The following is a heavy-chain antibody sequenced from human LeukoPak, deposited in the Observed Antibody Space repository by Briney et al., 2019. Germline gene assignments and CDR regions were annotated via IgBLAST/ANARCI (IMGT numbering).Heavy chain of an antibody. CDR3: ARDGSGFSPYWYFDL. CDR1: GFVFTGYY. Sequence: ASVKVSCKASGFVFTGYYMHWVRQAPGQGLEWMGWMNPGTGTTKYSQKFQGRVTMSRDTSSTTAYMELNRLTSDDTAVHYCARDGSGFSPYWYFDLWGRGTLVTVSS. V-gene: IGHV1-2*02. D-gene: IGHD3-3*01. CDR2: MNPGTGTT. J-gene: IGHJ2*01.